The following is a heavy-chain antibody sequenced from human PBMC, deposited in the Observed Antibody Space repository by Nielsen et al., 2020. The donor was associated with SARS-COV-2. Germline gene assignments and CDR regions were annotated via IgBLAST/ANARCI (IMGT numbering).Heavy chain of an antibody. D-gene: IGHD3-3*01. CDR2: INHSGST. CDR1: GGYFSGYY. Sequence: SETLSITCAVYGGYFSGYYWSWICQPRGKGLEWIGEINHSGSTNYNPSLKSRVTISVDTSKNQFSLKLSSVTAADTAVYYCARGGPYYDFWSGYSPGYFDYWGQGTLVTVSS. V-gene: IGHV4-34*01. J-gene: IGHJ4*02. CDR3: ARGGPYYDFWSGYSPGYFDY.